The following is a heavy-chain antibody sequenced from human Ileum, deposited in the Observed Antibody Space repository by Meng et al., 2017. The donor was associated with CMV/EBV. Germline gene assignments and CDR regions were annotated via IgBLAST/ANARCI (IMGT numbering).Heavy chain of an antibody. V-gene: IGHV1-69*05. CDR1: GCTFSSYA. CDR3: ARGDDSGPPDC. Sequence: SCKSSGCTFSSYAISWVRQAPGQALEWMGGIIPIFGTANYAQKFQGRVTITTDESTSTAYMELSSLRSEDTAVYYCARGDDSGPPDCWGQGTLVTVSS. CDR2: IIPIFGTA. D-gene: IGHD3-22*01. J-gene: IGHJ4*02.